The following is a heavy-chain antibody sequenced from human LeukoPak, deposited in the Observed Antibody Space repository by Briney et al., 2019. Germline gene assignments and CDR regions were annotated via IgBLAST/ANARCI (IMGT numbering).Heavy chain of an antibody. CDR2: IGSSGSPT. CDR1: GFAFSSYN. CDR3: ARRPYSDTSGRLSDV. J-gene: IGHJ6*02. D-gene: IGHD3-22*01. Sequence: SGGSLRLSCAASGFAFSSYNMNWVRQAPGKGLEWISYIGSSGSPTHYADSAGGRFTISRDNAKNSLYLQMNSLRDEDTAVYFCARRPYSDTSGRLSDVWGQGTTVTVSS. V-gene: IGHV3-48*02.